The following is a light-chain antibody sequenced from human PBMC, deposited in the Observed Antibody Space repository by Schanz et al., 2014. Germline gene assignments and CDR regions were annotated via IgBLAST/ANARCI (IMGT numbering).Light chain of an antibody. CDR1: SSDVGGYNY. CDR2: EVN. J-gene: IGLJ3*02. V-gene: IGLV2-8*01. CDR3: QSYDNSLRGSV. Sequence: QSALTQPPSASGSPGQSVTISCTGTSSDVGGYNYVSWYQQHPGKAPKLMIYEVNKRPSGVPDRFTGSKSGNTASLTVSGLQAEDEGDYYCQSYDNSLRGSVFGGGTKLTVL.